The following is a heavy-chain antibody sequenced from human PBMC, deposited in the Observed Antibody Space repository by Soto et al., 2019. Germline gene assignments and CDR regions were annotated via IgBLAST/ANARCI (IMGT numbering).Heavy chain of an antibody. CDR2: ISYDGSNK. D-gene: IGHD6-19*01. V-gene: IGHV3-30-3*01. Sequence: QVQLVESGGGVVQPGRSLRLSCAASGFTFSSYAMHWVRQAPGKGLEWVAAISYDGSNKYYADSVKGRFTISRDNSKNTLYLQMNSLRAEDTAVYYCAREQWLEGGFFDYWGQGTLVTVSA. CDR3: AREQWLEGGFFDY. CDR1: GFTFSSYA. J-gene: IGHJ4*02.